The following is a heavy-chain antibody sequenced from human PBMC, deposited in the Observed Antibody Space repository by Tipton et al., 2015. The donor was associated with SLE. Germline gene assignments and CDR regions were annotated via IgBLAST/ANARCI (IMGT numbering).Heavy chain of an antibody. V-gene: IGHV3-30*04. CDR2: ISYDGSNK. D-gene: IGHD3-9*01. J-gene: IGHJ3*02. Sequence: QLVQSGGGVVQPGRSLRLSCAASGFTFSSYAMHWVRQAPGKGLEWVAVISYDGSNKYYADSVKGRFTISRDNAKNSLYLQMNSLRAEDTALYYCAKDMDDILTYAFDIWGQGTMVTVSS. CDR1: GFTFSSYA. CDR3: AKDMDDILTYAFDI.